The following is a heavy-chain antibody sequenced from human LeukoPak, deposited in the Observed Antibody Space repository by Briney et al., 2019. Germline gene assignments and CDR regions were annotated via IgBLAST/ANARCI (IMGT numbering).Heavy chain of an antibody. CDR1: GGSISSYY. V-gene: IGHV4-59*08. J-gene: IGHJ4*02. D-gene: IGHD3-22*01. Sequence: PSETLSLTCTVSGGSISSYYWSWIRQPPGKGLEWIGYIYYSGSTNYNPSLKSRVTISVDTSKNQFSLKLSSVTAADTAVYYCARQGAYYYDSSGYYPPWDYWGQGTLVTVSS. CDR3: ARQGAYYYDSSGYYPPWDY. CDR2: IYYSGST.